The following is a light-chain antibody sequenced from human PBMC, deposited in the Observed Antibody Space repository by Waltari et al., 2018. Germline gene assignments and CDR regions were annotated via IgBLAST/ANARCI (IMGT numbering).Light chain of an antibody. Sequence: DVQMTQSPSSLSASVGDRVTITCRASQGISNSLVWYQQKPGKAPKLLLSTTSTFQSGVPSRFSGSGSGTVFTLTISSLQPEDFATYYCQQYYIIPYTFGQGTNLEIK. CDR1: QGISNS. CDR2: TTS. V-gene: IGKV1-NL1*01. J-gene: IGKJ2*01. CDR3: QQYYIIPYT.